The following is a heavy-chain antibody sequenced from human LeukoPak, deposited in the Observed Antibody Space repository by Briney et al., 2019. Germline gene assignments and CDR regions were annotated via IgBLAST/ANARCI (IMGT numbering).Heavy chain of an antibody. J-gene: IGHJ4*02. CDR2: INHSGST. Sequence: PSETLSLTCAVYGESFSGYYWSWIRQPPGKGLEWIGEINHSGSTNYNPSLKSRVTISVDTSKNQFSLKLSSVTAADTAVYYCARKQLWSNYFDYWGQGTLVTVSS. V-gene: IGHV4-34*01. CDR1: GESFSGYY. D-gene: IGHD5-18*01. CDR3: ARKQLWSNYFDY.